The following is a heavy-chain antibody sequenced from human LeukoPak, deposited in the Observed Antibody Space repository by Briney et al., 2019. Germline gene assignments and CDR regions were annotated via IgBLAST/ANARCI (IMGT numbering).Heavy chain of an antibody. CDR1: GFTFSSYW. CDR2: INSDGSST. V-gene: IGHV3-74*01. CDR3: AREFSIVVVVAATPDY. Sequence: QPGGSLRLSCAASGFTFSSYWMHWVRPAPGKGLVWVSRINSDGSSTSYADSVKGRFTISRDNAKNTLYLQMNSLRAEDTAVYYCAREFSIVVVVAATPDYWGQGTLVTVSS. D-gene: IGHD2-15*01. J-gene: IGHJ4*02.